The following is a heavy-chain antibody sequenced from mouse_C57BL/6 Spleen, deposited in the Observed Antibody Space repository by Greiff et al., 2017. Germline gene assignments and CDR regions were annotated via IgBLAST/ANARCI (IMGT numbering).Heavy chain of an antibody. D-gene: IGHD1-1*01. CDR2: IYPGDGDT. CDR3: AKGNYYGTPFDY. CDR1: GYAFSSYW. Sequence: QVQLQQSGAELVKPGASVKISCKASGYAFSSYWMNWVKQRPGKGLEWIGQIYPGDGDTNYNGKFKGKATLTADKSSSTAYMQLSSLTSEDSAVYFCAKGNYYGTPFDYWGQGTTLTVSS. V-gene: IGHV1-80*01. J-gene: IGHJ2*01.